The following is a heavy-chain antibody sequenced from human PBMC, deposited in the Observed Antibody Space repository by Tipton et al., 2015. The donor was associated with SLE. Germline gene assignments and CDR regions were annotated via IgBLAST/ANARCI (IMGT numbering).Heavy chain of an antibody. CDR3: AIRRDGRGTWFDP. D-gene: IGHD3-10*01. CDR1: GASISSFSYY. J-gene: IGHJ5*02. CDR2: MYYTGST. Sequence: TLSLTCTVSGASISSFSYYWGWIRQPPGKGLEWIGNMYYTGSTYYNPSLKSRVTISVDTSKNQFPLKLSSVTAADTAVYYCAIRRDGRGTWFDPWGQGTLVTVSS. V-gene: IGHV4-39*06.